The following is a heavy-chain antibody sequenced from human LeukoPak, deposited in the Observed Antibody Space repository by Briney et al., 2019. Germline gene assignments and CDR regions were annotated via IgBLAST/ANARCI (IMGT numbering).Heavy chain of an antibody. CDR3: ARGLRVTGYYYYMDV. V-gene: IGHV4-34*01. CDR1: GGSFSGYY. CDR2: INHSGST. Sequence: SETLSLTCAVYGGSFSGYYWSWIRQPPGKGLEWIGEINHSGSTNYNPSLKSRVTISVDTSKNQFSLKLSSVTAADTAVYYCARGLRVTGYYYYMDVWGKGTTVTVSS. J-gene: IGHJ6*03. D-gene: IGHD3-10*01.